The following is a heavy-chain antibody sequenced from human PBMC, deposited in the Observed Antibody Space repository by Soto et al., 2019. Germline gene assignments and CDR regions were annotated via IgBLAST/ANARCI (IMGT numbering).Heavy chain of an antibody. Sequence: ASVKVSCRAPGYTFTGYYMHWVRQAPGQGLEWMGWINPNSGGTNYAQKFQGRVTMTRDTSISTAYMELSRLRSDDTAVYYCASISLTIFGMDVWGQGTTVTVSS. CDR3: ASISLTIFGMDV. D-gene: IGHD3-9*01. CDR1: GYTFTGYY. CDR2: INPNSGGT. J-gene: IGHJ6*02. V-gene: IGHV1-2*02.